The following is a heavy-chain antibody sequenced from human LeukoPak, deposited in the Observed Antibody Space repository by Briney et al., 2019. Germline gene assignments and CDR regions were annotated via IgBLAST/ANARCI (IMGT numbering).Heavy chain of an antibody. V-gene: IGHV4-31*03. CDR1: CGSISSGGYY. CDR3: ASFYYDSSGSHFDY. CDR2: IYYSGST. J-gene: IGHJ4*02. Sequence: TLSLTCTVSCGSISSGGYYWSWIRHHPGKGLEGIGYIYYSGSTYYNPSLKSRVTISVDTSKNQFSLKLSSVTAADTAVYYCASFYYDSSGSHFDYWGQGTLVTVSS. D-gene: IGHD3-22*01.